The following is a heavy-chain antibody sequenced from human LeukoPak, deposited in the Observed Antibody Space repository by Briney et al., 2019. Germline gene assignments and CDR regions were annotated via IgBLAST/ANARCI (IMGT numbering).Heavy chain of an antibody. J-gene: IGHJ6*02. CDR1: GFTFSSYS. CDR2: ISSSSSYI. V-gene: IGHV3-21*01. Sequence: GGSLRLSCAASGFTFSSYSMNWVRQAPGKGLEWVSSISSSSSYIYYADSVKGRFTISRDNAKNSLCLQMNSLRAEDTAVYYCASKAKDYYGMDVWGQGTTVTVSS. CDR3: ASKAKDYYGMDV.